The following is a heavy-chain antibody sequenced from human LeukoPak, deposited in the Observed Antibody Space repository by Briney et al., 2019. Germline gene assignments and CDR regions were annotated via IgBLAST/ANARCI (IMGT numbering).Heavy chain of an antibody. V-gene: IGHV3-23*01. Sequence: GGSLRLSCAASGFTFSSYAMSWVRQAPGKGQEWVSAISGSGSSTYFADSVKGRVTISRDNSKNTLYLQMNSLRAEDTAVYYCAKAVGYSSGWPRFDYWGQGTLATVSS. D-gene: IGHD6-19*01. CDR2: ISGSGSST. J-gene: IGHJ4*02. CDR3: AKAVGYSSGWPRFDY. CDR1: GFTFSSYA.